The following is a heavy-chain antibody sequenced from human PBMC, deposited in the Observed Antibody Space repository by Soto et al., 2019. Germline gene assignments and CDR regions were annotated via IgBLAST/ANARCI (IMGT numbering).Heavy chain of an antibody. CDR1: GFTFGSYW. CDR2: INGDGRIT. Sequence: EVHLVESGGGSVQPGGSLRISCGASGFTFGSYWMDWVRQVPGKGLVWVSRINGDGRITTYAHSVKGRFTISRDNAGSTLYLQMNSLRVDDTAVYYCSRETLWFGESPKSGGQGTLVTVSS. J-gene: IGHJ4*02. D-gene: IGHD3-10*01. CDR3: SRETLWFGESPKS. V-gene: IGHV3-74*01.